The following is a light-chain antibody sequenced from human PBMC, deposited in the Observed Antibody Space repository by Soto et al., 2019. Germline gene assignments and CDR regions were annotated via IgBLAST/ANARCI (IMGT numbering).Light chain of an antibody. CDR3: CSYTSSETVV. Sequence: QSALTQPASMSGTPGQSITISCTGTNSDVGKYDFVSWYQHYPDKAPKFIIYEVNKRPSGVSHRFSGSKSGSTASLTISGLQAEDEAHYYCCSYTSSETVVFGGGTKVTVL. V-gene: IGLV2-23*02. CDR2: EVN. J-gene: IGLJ3*02. CDR1: NSDVGKYDF.